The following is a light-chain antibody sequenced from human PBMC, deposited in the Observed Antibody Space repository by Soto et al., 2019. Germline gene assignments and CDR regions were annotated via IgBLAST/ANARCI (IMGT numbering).Light chain of an antibody. Sequence: DVRLTQSPSVLSASVGDTVTMTCRASQALSNYLAWYQQKPGKAPDLLIYSASTLQSGVPSRFSGSGSETEFSLTIRALQPEDFATYYCQQLSRYPLTFGGGTKVDI. CDR3: QQLSRYPLT. J-gene: IGKJ4*01. V-gene: IGKV1-9*01. CDR2: SAS. CDR1: QALSNY.